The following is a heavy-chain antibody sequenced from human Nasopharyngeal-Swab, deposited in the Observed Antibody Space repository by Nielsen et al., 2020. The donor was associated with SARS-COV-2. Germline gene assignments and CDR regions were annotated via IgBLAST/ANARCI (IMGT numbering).Heavy chain of an antibody. Sequence: GGSLRLSCAASGFTFSSYSMNWVRQALGKGLEWVSSISSSSSYIYYADSVKGRFTISRDNAKNSLYLQMNSLRAEDTAVYYCARSKHSGSYYYGMDVWGQGTTVTVSS. D-gene: IGHD1-26*01. J-gene: IGHJ6*02. V-gene: IGHV3-21*01. CDR1: GFTFSSYS. CDR3: ARSKHSGSYYYGMDV. CDR2: ISSSSSYI.